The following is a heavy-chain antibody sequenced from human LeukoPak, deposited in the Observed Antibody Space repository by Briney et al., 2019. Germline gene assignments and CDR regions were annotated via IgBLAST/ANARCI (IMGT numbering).Heavy chain of an antibody. Sequence: SETLSLTCTVSGDSVSSSNFFWGWIRQPPGKGLEWIGSFHYGGSAFYNPSLKSRVTISVDTSNNHFSLKLTSVTAADSAVYYCARHEYQVFPPANWFDPWGQGTLVTVSS. CDR1: GDSVSSSNFF. D-gene: IGHD6-6*01. CDR2: FHYGGSA. V-gene: IGHV4-39*02. J-gene: IGHJ5*02. CDR3: ARHEYQVFPPANWFDP.